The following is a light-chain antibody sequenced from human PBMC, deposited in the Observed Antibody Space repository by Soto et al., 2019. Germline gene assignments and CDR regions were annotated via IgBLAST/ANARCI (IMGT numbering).Light chain of an antibody. CDR2: TTN. J-gene: IGLJ3*02. CDR1: TGAVTSGNY. V-gene: IGLV7-43*01. CDR3: LLYYGGAHLV. Sequence: QTVVTQEPSLTVSPGGTVTLTCASSTGAVTSGNYPSWFQQKPGQTPRTLIYTTNNRHSWAPARFSGSLLGGKAALTLSGVQPEDEAEYYCLLYYGGAHLVFGGGTKLTVL.